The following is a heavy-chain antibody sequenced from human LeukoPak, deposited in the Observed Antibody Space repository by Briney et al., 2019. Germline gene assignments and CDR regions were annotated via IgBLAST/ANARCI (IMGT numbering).Heavy chain of an antibody. Sequence: SETLSLTCTVSGGSISSGDYYWSWIRQPPGKGLEWIGYIYYSGSTYYNPFLKSRVTISVDTSKNQFSLKLSSVTAADTAVYYCATAGSWDQLLIRRIRAFDIWGQGTMVTVSS. V-gene: IGHV4-30-4*01. J-gene: IGHJ3*02. CDR3: ATAGSWDQLLIRRIRAFDI. CDR2: IYYSGST. D-gene: IGHD2-2*01. CDR1: GGSISSGDYY.